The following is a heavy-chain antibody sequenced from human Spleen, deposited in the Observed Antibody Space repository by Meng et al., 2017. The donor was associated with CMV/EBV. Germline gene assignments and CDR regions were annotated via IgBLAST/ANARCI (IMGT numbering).Heavy chain of an antibody. D-gene: IGHD3-10*01. Sequence: EVQLLESGGGLVQPGGSLRLSCAASGFTFSSYAMSWVRQAPGKGLEWVSAISGSGGSTYYADSVKGRFTISRDNSKNTLYLQMNSLRAEDTAVYYCANNPDGGSTMVRGVPPWFDTWGQGTLVTVAS. V-gene: IGHV3-23*01. CDR3: ANNPDGGSTMVRGVPPWFDT. J-gene: IGHJ5*02. CDR1: GFTFSSYA. CDR2: ISGSGGST.